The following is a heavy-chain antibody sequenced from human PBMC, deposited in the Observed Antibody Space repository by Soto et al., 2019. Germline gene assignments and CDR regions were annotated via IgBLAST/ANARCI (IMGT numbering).Heavy chain of an antibody. CDR3: AEVIEQQPLVNWFDP. J-gene: IGHJ5*02. CDR2: IIPIFGTA. Sequence: SVKVSCRASGGTLISYAISWVREAPGQGLEWMGGIIPIFGTANYAQKFQGRVTITADESTSTAYMELSSLRSEDTAVYYCAEVIEQQPLVNWFDPWGQGTLVTSPQ. D-gene: IGHD6-13*01. CDR1: GGTLISYA. V-gene: IGHV1-69*13.